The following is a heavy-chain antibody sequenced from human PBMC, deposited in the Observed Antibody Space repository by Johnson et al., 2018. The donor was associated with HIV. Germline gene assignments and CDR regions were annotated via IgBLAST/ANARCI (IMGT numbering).Heavy chain of an antibody. CDR1: GFTFSSYA. J-gene: IGHJ3*02. CDR2: ISYDGSYQ. Sequence: QVQLVESGGGVVQPGRSLRLSCAASGFTFSSYAMHWVRQAPGKGLEWVAVISYDGSYQYYADSAKGRFTISRDNSKNTLYLQMNSLRAEDMAVYYCAKVDRPGIAAAPLDAFDIWGQGTMVTVSS. V-gene: IGHV3-30*04. D-gene: IGHD6-13*01. CDR3: AKVDRPGIAAAPLDAFDI.